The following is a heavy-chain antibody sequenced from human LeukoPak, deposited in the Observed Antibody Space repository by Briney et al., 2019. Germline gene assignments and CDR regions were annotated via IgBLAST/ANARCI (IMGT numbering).Heavy chain of an antibody. Sequence: SETLSLTCPVSGGSIRIGRDYWSWIRQPAGKGLEWIGRIYTSGSTNYNPSLKSRVTISVDTSKNQFSLKLSSVTAADTAVYYCARGLVVPAAILYYYYGMDVWGQGTTVTVSS. D-gene: IGHD2-2*01. CDR1: GGSIRIGRDY. J-gene: IGHJ6*02. CDR2: IYTSGST. CDR3: ARGLVVPAAILYYYYGMDV. V-gene: IGHV4-61*02.